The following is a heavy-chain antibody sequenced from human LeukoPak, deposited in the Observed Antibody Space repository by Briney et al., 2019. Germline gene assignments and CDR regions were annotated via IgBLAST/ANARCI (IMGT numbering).Heavy chain of an antibody. CDR2: ISSSGSTI. D-gene: IGHD3-3*02. CDR3: ARDLAELPADVYYYYGMDV. CDR1: GFTFSSYG. Sequence: GRSLRLSCAASGFTFSSYGMHWVRQAPGEGLEWVSYISSSGSTIYYADSVKGRFTISRDNAKNSLYLQMNSLRAEDTAVYYCARDLAELPADVYYYYGMDVWGQGTTVTVSS. J-gene: IGHJ6*02. V-gene: IGHV3-48*04.